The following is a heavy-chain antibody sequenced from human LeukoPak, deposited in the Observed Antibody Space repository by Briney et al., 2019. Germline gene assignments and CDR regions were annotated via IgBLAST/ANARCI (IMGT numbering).Heavy chain of an antibody. J-gene: IGHJ4*02. V-gene: IGHV1-69*13. CDR2: IIPIFGTA. CDR3: ARTPITSGWLDY. CDR1: GGTFSSYA. D-gene: IGHD6-19*01. Sequence: SVKVSCKASGGTFSSYAISCVRQAPGQGLEWMGGIIPIFGTANYAQKFQGRVTITADESASTAYMELSSLRSEDTAVYYCARTPITSGWLDYWGQGTLVTVSS.